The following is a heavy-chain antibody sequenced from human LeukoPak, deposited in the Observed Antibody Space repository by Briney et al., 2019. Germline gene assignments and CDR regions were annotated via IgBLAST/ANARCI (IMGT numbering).Heavy chain of an antibody. J-gene: IGHJ5*02. D-gene: IGHD3-3*01. CDR2: ISNSGSTV. V-gene: IGHV3-11*04. CDR1: GFTLSAFY. CDR3: ARGALEWLYGSWFDP. Sequence: GGSLRLSCAASGFTLSAFYMNWVRQAPGKGLEWVSYISNSGSTVYYADSVKGRFTISRDNAKNSLYLQMNSLRAEDTAIYYCARGALEWLYGSWFDPWGQGTLVTVSS.